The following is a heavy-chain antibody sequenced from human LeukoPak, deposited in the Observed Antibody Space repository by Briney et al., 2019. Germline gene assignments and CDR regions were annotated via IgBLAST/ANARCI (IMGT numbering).Heavy chain of an antibody. D-gene: IGHD2-8*01. CDR1: GFTFSSYS. J-gene: IGHJ4*02. Sequence: GGSLRLSCAASGFTFSSYSMNWVRQAPGKGLEWVSSISSSSSYMYYADSVKGRFTISRDNAKNSLYLQMNSLRAEDTAVYYCARRTNDFDYWGQGTLVTVSS. V-gene: IGHV3-21*01. CDR3: ARRTNDFDY. CDR2: ISSSSSYM.